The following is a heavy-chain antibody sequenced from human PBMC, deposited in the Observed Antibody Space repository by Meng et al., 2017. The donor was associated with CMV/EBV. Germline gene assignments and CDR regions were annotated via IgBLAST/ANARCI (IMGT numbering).Heavy chain of an antibody. CDR1: GFTFSSYS. Sequence: GESLKISCAASGFTFSSYSMNWVRQAPGKGLEWVSSISSSSSYIYYADSVKGRFTISRDNAKNSLYLQMNSLKAEDTAVYYCAREGYGSSTSCYPSDAFDIWGQGTMVTVSS. J-gene: IGHJ3*02. V-gene: IGHV3-21*01. D-gene: IGHD2-2*01. CDR2: ISSSSSYI. CDR3: AREGYGSSTSCYPSDAFDI.